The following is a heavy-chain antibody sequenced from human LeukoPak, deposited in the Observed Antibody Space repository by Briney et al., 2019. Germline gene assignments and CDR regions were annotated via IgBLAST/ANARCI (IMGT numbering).Heavy chain of an antibody. CDR1: GFTFSSYA. D-gene: IGHD2-15*01. Sequence: GGSLRLSCAASGFTFSSYAMSWVRQAPGKGLEWVSAISGSGGSTYYADSVKGRFTISRDNSKNTPYLQMNSLRAEDTAVYYCATTSCSGGSCYLRYYYYGMDVWGQGTTVTVSS. V-gene: IGHV3-23*01. CDR3: ATTSCSGGSCYLRYYYYGMDV. J-gene: IGHJ6*02. CDR2: ISGSGGST.